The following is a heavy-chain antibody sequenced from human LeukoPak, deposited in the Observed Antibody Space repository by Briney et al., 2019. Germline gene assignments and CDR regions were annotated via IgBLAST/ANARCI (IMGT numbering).Heavy chain of an antibody. CDR2: IYYSGST. V-gene: IGHV4-39*07. D-gene: IGHD3-10*01. CDR3: ARERVTMVRGVTKNWYFDL. J-gene: IGHJ2*01. Sequence: PSETLSLTCTVSGGSISSSGYYWGWIRQPPGKGLEWIGSIYYSGSTYYNPSLKGRVTISVDTSKNQFSLKLSSVTAADTAVYYCARERVTMVRGVTKNWYFDLWGRGTLVTVSS. CDR1: GGSISSSGYY.